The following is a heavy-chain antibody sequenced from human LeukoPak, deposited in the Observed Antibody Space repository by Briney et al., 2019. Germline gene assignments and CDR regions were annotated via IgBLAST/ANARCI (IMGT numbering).Heavy chain of an antibody. D-gene: IGHD6-25*01. CDR3: ADTNRAAAGPGHFDH. V-gene: IGHV1-69*13. Sequence: ASVKVSCKASGGTXSSYAINWVRQAPGQGLEWMGMIIPIFGTAIYAQRFQGRVTITADESTSAAYMELSSLRSEDTAIYYCADTNRAAAGPGHFDHWGQGTLVSVSS. J-gene: IGHJ4*02. CDR1: GGTXSSYA. CDR2: IIPIFGTA.